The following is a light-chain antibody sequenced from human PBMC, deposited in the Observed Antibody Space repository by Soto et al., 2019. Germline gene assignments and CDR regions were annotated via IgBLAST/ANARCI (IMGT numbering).Light chain of an antibody. CDR3: QLFGSSPRYT. J-gene: IGKJ2*01. CDR2: GAS. V-gene: IGKV3-20*01. Sequence: EIVLTQSPGTLSLSPGERATLSCRTSESVTSTYIAWYQKKPGQPPRLLIYGASSRATGIPDRFSGSGSGTDFTLTISRLEPEDFAVYYCQLFGSSPRYTFGPGTKLEIK. CDR1: ESVTSTY.